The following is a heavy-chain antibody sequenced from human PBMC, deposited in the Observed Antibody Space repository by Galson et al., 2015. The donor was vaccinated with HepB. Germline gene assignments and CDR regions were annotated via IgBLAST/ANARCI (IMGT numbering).Heavy chain of an antibody. D-gene: IGHD3-10*01. CDR2: INPNSGGT. CDR1: GYTFTGYY. J-gene: IGHJ5*02. Sequence: SVKVSCKASGYTFTGYYMHWVRQAPGQGLEWMGWINPNSGGTNYARKFQGRVTMTRDTSISTAYVELSRLRSDDTAVYYCARDRATMVRGVLNWFDPWGQGTLVTVSS. CDR3: ARDRATMVRGVLNWFDP. V-gene: IGHV1-2*02.